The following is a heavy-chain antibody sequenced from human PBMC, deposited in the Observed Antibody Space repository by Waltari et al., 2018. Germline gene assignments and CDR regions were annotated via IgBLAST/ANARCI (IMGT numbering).Heavy chain of an antibody. CDR3: AREGRSDSSLSDAFDI. J-gene: IGHJ3*02. V-gene: IGHV1-69*05. D-gene: IGHD6-6*01. CDR2: IIPIIGTA. CDR1: GVTLSMHA. Sequence: HVQLVQSGAEVKKPGSSVKVSCTSVGVTLSMHAIPWVRQAPGQGREWMGGIIPIIGTANYAQVYEDRVSIITDESMTTVYMELNSLKSEDTAVYYCAREGRSDSSLSDAFDIWGQGTVVSVSS.